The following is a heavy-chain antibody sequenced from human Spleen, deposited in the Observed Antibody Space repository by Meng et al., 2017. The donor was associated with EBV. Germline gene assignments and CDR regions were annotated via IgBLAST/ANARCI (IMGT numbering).Heavy chain of an antibody. V-gene: IGHV4-34*01. CDR3: ARGSYYYDGDALGAY. D-gene: IGHD3-22*01. CDR2: VNHNGNI. CDR1: GGSFSGWY. Sequence: VRRRRLGTRVLKASRTLSLTRAVVGGSFSGWYWTWIRQPPGKGLEWIGEVNHNGNINYNPSLKSRVTISVDTSENQFSLKLSSVTAADTAVYYCARGSYYYDGDALGAYWGQGTLVTVPS. J-gene: IGHJ4*02.